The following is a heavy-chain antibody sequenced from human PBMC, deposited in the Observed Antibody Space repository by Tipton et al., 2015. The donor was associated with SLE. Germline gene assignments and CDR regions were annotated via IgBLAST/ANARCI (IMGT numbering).Heavy chain of an antibody. CDR3: ARRHYSGPFDS. CDR1: DGSISSTNYY. CDR2: IFYTGST. D-gene: IGHD5-12*01. V-gene: IGHV4-39*07. Sequence: TLSLTCTVSDGSISSTNYYWGWIRQPPGKGLECIGSIFYTGSTYYNPSLKSRVSFSIDTSKHQFSLKLNSVTAADTAVYYCARRHYSGPFDSWGQGTLVTVSS. J-gene: IGHJ4*02.